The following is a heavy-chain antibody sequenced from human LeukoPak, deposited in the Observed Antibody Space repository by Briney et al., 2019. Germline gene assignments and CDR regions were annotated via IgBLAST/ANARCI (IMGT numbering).Heavy chain of an antibody. Sequence: GGSLRLSCAASGFTFSSYGMNWVRQAPGKGLEWISKISRSGSDIDYADSVKGRFTFTRDNAKNSLYLQMNSLRAEDTAVYYCARSPYSNPYYRYGVDVWGQGSPVTVSS. J-gene: IGHJ6*02. CDR1: GFTFSSYG. CDR3: ARSPYSNPYYRYGVDV. CDR2: ISRSGSDI. D-gene: IGHD4-11*01. V-gene: IGHV3-48*03.